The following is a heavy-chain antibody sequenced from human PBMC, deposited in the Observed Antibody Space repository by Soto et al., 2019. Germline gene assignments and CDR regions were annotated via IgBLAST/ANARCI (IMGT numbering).Heavy chain of an antibody. CDR2: IIPIFGTA. CDR1: GGTFSSYA. J-gene: IGHJ2*01. Sequence: QVQLVQSGAEVKKPGSSVKVSCKASGGTFSSYAISWVRQAPGQGLEWMGGIIPIFGTANYAPKFQGRVTITADESTSTADMELSSLRSEDTAVYYCARVVWGRRSFWYFDLWGRGTLVTVSS. D-gene: IGHD7-27*01. CDR3: ARVVWGRRSFWYFDL. V-gene: IGHV1-69*01.